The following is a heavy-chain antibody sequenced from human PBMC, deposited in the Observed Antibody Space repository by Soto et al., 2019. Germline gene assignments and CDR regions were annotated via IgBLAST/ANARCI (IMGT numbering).Heavy chain of an antibody. Sequence: EVQLLESGGGLVQPGGSLRLSCAASGFTFSVYAMSWVRQAPGKGLECVSGISGSGGSTSYADSVTGRFTTSRHNSTNTLSLQMNSLRSVDTAVYYCATSLSAGHDYWGPGTLVTVSS. J-gene: IGHJ4*02. CDR1: GFTFSVYA. CDR3: ATSLSAGHDY. V-gene: IGHV3-23*01. CDR2: ISGSGGST.